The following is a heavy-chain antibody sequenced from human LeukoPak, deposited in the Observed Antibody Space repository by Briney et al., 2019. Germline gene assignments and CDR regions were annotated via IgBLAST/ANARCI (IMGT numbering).Heavy chain of an antibody. CDR2: INHSGST. J-gene: IGHJ4*02. CDR1: GGSFSGYY. CDR3: ARVRYDSSGYDY. V-gene: IGHV4-34*01. D-gene: IGHD3-22*01. Sequence: PSETLSLTCAVYGGSFSGYYWSWIRQPPGKGLEWIGEINHSGSTNYNPSLKSRVTISVDTSKNQFSLKLSSVTAADTAVYYCARVRYDSSGYDYWGQGTLVPVSS.